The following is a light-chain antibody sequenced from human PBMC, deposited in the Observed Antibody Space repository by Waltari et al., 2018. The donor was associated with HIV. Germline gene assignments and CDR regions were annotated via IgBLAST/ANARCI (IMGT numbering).Light chain of an antibody. CDR3: SSYAGSSNLV. CDR2: EVS. Sequence: HSALTQPPSASGSPGQSVTISCTGTSSDVGAYKYVSWYQQHIGKAPKLMIYEVSKRPSGVPDRFSGSKSGNTASLTVSGLQAEDEADYYCSSYAGSSNLVFGGGTKLTVL. V-gene: IGLV2-8*01. J-gene: IGLJ2*01. CDR1: SSDVGAYKY.